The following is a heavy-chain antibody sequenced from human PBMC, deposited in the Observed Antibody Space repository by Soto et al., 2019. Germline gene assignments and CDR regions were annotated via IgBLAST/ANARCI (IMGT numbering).Heavy chain of an antibody. Sequence: QVQLVESGGGVVQPGRSLRLSCAASGFTFSSYGMHWVRQAPGKGLDWVAVISYDGSNIYYADSVKGRFTISRDNSKNTLYLQMNSLRPEDTAVYYCAKVGRVAAALDAVAIRGQGTMITVSA. V-gene: IGHV3-30*18. CDR1: GFTFSSYG. J-gene: IGHJ3*02. D-gene: IGHD6-13*01. CDR2: ISYDGSNI. CDR3: AKVGRVAAALDAVAI.